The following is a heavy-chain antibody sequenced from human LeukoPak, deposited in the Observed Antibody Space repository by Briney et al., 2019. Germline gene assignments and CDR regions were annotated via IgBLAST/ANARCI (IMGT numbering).Heavy chain of an antibody. D-gene: IGHD3-22*01. J-gene: IGHJ4*02. CDR2: ISSSGSTI. V-gene: IGHV3-48*03. Sequence: GGSLRLSCAASGFTFSSYEMNWVRQAPGKGLEWVSYISSSGSTIYYADSVKGRFTISRDNAKNSLYLQMNSLRAEDTAVYYCARATTTPTYYYDSSGLIKGGYFDYWGQGTLVTVSS. CDR1: GFTFSSYE. CDR3: ARATTTPTYYYDSSGLIKGGYFDY.